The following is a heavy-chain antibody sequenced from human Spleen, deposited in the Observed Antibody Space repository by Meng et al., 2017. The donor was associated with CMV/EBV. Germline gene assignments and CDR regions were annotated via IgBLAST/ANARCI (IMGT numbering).Heavy chain of an antibody. D-gene: IGHD6-13*01. CDR3: ASGGGQQLFMDDPFDY. Sequence: ASVKVSCKASGYTFTSYGISWVRQAPGQGLEWMGWISAYNGNTNYAQKLQGRVTMTTDTSTSTAYMELRSLRSDDTAVYYCASGGGQQLFMDDPFDYWGQGTLVTVSS. CDR1: GYTFTSYG. J-gene: IGHJ4*02. CDR2: ISAYNGNT. V-gene: IGHV1-18*01.